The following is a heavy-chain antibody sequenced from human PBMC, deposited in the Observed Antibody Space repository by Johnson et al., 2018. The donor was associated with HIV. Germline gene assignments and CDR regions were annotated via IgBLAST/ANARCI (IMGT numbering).Heavy chain of an antibody. D-gene: IGHD1-1*01. J-gene: IGHJ3*02. CDR3: ARGDIGWNDDFAFDI. CDR1: GFTFSSYA. CDR2: ISYDGSNK. V-gene: IGHV3-30*04. Sequence: QVQLVESGGCVVQPGRSLRLSCAASGFTFSSYAMHWVRQAPGKGLEWVAVISYDGSNKYYADSVKGRFTISRDNSKNTLHLQMNSLRGEDTAVYYCARGDIGWNDDFAFDIWGQGTMVTVSS.